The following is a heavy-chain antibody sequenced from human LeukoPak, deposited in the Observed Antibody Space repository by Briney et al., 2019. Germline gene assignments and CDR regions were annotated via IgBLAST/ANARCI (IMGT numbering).Heavy chain of an antibody. Sequence: PGRSLRLSCAASGFTFSSYGMHWVRQAPGKGLEWVAFIRYDGSNKYYADSVKGRFTISRDNSKNTLYLQMNSLRAEDTAVYYCAKDHPTDFWSGYYTPVGIDYWGQGTLVTVSS. J-gene: IGHJ4*02. D-gene: IGHD3-3*01. V-gene: IGHV3-30*02. CDR2: IRYDGSNK. CDR1: GFTFSSYG. CDR3: AKDHPTDFWSGYYTPVGIDY.